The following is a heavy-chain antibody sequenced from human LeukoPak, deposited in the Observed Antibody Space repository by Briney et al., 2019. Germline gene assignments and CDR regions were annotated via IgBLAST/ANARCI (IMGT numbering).Heavy chain of an antibody. CDR1: GFTFSIYA. CDR2: ISGSGGST. D-gene: IGHD2-2*01. V-gene: IGHV3-23*01. J-gene: IGHJ3*02. Sequence: PGGSLRLSCAASGFTFSIYAMSWVRQAPGKGLEWVSAISGSGGSTYYADSMKGRFTISRDNSKNTLYLQMNSLRAEDTAVYYCTKGGPASTSESFDIWGQGTMVTVSS. CDR3: TKGGPASTSESFDI.